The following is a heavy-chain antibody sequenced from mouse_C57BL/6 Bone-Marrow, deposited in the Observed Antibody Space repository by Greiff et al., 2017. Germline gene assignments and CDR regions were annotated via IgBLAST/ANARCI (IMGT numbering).Heavy chain of an antibody. CDR1: GYTFTSYW. CDR2: IDPSDSYT. J-gene: IGHJ2*01. CDR3: ASPLRSDY. V-gene: IGHV1-59*01. D-gene: IGHD1-1*01. Sequence: VQLQQPGAELVRPGTSVKLSCKASGYTFTSYWMHWVKQRPGQGLEWIGVIDPSDSYTNYNQKFKGKATLTVDTSSSTAYMQLSSLTSEDSAVYYCASPLRSDYWGQGTTLTVSS.